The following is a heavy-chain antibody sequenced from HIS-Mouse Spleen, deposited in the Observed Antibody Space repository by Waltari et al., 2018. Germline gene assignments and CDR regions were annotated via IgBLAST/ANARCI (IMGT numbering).Heavy chain of an antibody. D-gene: IGHD3-10*01. V-gene: IGHV3-30*03. CDR2: ISYDGSNK. Sequence: QVQLVESGGGVVQPGRSLRLSCAASGFPFSCYGMHWVRQAPGKGLEWVAVISYDGSNKYYADSVKGRFTISRDNSKNTLYLQMNSLRAEDTAVYYCEGVYGSGSYYFDYWGQGTLVTVSS. CDR3: EGVYGSGSYYFDY. J-gene: IGHJ4*02. CDR1: GFPFSCYG.